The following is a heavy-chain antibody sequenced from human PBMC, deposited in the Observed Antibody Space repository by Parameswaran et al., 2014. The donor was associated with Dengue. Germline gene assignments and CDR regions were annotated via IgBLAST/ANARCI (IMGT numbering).Heavy chain of an antibody. D-gene: IGHD3-10*01. Sequence: PGKGLEWVSSISSGSGYIYYADSVKGRFTISRDNAKNSLLLQMNSLRAEDTAVYYCARPLEGGYSPDYWGQGTLVTVSS. CDR2: ISSGSGYI. J-gene: IGHJ4*02. CDR3: ARPLEGGYSPDY. V-gene: IGHV3-21*01.